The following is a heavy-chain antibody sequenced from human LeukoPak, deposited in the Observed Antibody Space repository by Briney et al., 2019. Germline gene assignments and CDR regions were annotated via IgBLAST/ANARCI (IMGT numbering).Heavy chain of an antibody. D-gene: IGHD2-2*01. CDR2: INQDETEK. CDR3: TRPSFTSGAYMDV. V-gene: IGHV3-7*01. J-gene: IGHJ6*03. CDR1: GLTVSSNC. Sequence: GGSLRLSCAASGLTVSSNCMSWVRQAPGKGLEWVASINQDETEKVYVDSLTGRFSVSRDNAKNSLYLQMNSLRGDDTAVYYCTRPSFTSGAYMDVWGKGTTVTVSS.